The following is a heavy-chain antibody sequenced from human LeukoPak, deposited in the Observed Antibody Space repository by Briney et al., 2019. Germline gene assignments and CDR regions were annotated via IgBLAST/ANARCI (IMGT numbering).Heavy chain of an antibody. J-gene: IGHJ6*03. CDR1: GFTFSDYY. V-gene: IGHV3-11*04. Sequence: GGSLRLSCAASGFTFSDYYMSWIRQAPGKGLEWVSYISSSCSTIYYADSVKGRFTISRDNAKNSLYLQMDSRRAEDTAVYYCARAAYDFWSGYDGYYYYMDVWGKGTTVTVSS. CDR2: ISSSCSTI. D-gene: IGHD3-3*01. CDR3: ARAAYDFWSGYDGYYYYMDV.